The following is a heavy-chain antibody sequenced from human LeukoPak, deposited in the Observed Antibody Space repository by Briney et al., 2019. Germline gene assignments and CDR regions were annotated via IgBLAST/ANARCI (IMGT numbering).Heavy chain of an antibody. CDR3: AKRGVVIRVILVGFHKEAYYFDS. V-gene: IGHV3-23*01. D-gene: IGHD3-22*01. Sequence: GGFLRLSCAVSGITLSNYGMSWVRQAPGKGLEWVAGISDSGGSTKYADSVKGRFTIPRDNPKNTLYLQMNSLRVEDTAVYFCAKRGVVIRVILVGFHKEAYYFDSWGQGALVTVSS. CDR1: GITLSNYG. J-gene: IGHJ4*02. CDR2: ISDSGGST.